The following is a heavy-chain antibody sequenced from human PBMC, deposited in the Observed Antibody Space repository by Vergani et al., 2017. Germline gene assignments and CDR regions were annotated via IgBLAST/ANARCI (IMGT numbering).Heavy chain of an antibody. CDR3: ARDLTLPGRTHAADY. V-gene: IGHV1-18*01. CDR2: ISAYNGNT. J-gene: IGHJ4*02. D-gene: IGHD1-14*01. Sequence: QVQLVQSGAEVKKPGSSVKVSCKASGGTFSSYAISWVRQAPGQGLEWMGWISAYNGNTNYAQKLQGRVTMTTDTSTSTAYMELRSLRSDDTAVYYCARDLTLPGRTHAADYWGQGTLVTVSS. CDR1: GGTFSSYA.